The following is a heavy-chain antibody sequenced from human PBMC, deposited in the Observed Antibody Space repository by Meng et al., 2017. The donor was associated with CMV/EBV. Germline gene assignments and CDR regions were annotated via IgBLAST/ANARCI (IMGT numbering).Heavy chain of an antibody. CDR2: IRYDGSNK. V-gene: IGHV3-30*02. Sequence: GGSLRLSCAASGFTFSSYGMHWVRQAPGKGLEWVAFIRYDGSNKYYADSVKGRFTISRDNSKNTLYLQMNSLRAEDTAVYYCAKDLSCSSTSCYLYWGQGTRVTVSS. CDR3: AKDLSCSSTSCYLY. J-gene: IGHJ4*02. D-gene: IGHD2-2*01. CDR1: GFTFSSYG.